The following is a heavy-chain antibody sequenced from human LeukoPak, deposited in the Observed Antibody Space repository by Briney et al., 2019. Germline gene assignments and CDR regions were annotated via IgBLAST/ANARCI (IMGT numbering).Heavy chain of an antibody. Sequence: PGGSLRLSCAASGFTFSSYGMHWVRQAPGKGLEWVAVISYDGSNKYYADSVKGRFTTSRDNSKNTLYPQTNSLRAEDTAVYYCAKAWTTVTPLNWFDPWGQGTLVTVSS. J-gene: IGHJ5*02. D-gene: IGHD4-17*01. CDR2: ISYDGSNK. CDR3: AKAWTTVTPLNWFDP. CDR1: GFTFSSYG. V-gene: IGHV3-30*18.